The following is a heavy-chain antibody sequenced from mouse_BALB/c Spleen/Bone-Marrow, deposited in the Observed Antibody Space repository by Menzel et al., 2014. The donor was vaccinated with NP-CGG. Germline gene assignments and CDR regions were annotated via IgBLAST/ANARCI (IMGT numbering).Heavy chain of an antibody. CDR2: ILPGSGTA. CDR1: GYTFSNYW. V-gene: IGHV1-9*01. J-gene: IGHJ2*01. CDR3: ARASVVPYYFDF. Sequence: QVQLQQSGAELMKPGASVKISCKATGYTFSNYWIDWVKQRPGHGLEWIGEILPGSGTANYNEKFKGKATFTADTSSNTAHMQLSSLTSEDSALYYCARASVVPYYFDFWGQGTTLTVSS. D-gene: IGHD1-1*01.